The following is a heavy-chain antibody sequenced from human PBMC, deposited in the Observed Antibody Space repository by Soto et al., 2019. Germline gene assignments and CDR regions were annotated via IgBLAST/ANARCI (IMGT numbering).Heavy chain of an antibody. CDR1: GFTFSNAW. CDR3: TTSAGAAARPPYYYGMDV. Sequence: GSLRLSCAASGFTFSNAWMNWVRQAPGKGLEWVGRIKSKTDGGTTDYAAPVKGRFTISRDDSKNTLYLQMNSLKTEDTAVYYCTTSAGAAARPPYYYGMDVWGQGTTVTVSS. CDR2: IKSKTDGGTT. J-gene: IGHJ6*02. V-gene: IGHV3-15*07. D-gene: IGHD6-6*01.